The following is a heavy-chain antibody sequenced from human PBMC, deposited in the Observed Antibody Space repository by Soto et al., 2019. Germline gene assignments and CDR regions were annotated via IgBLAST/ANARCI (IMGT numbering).Heavy chain of an antibody. D-gene: IGHD3-10*01. CDR3: ARGYNNGWFPNWFDP. Sequence: PGESLKISCKASGYIFTGYWIGWVRQMTGQGLEWMGIIYPGDSDTRYSPSFQGQVTISVDKSISTAYLQWNSLKTSDTAMYFCARGYNNGWFPNWFDPWGQGTLVTVSS. J-gene: IGHJ5*02. CDR2: IYPGDSDT. V-gene: IGHV5-51*01. CDR1: GYIFTGYW.